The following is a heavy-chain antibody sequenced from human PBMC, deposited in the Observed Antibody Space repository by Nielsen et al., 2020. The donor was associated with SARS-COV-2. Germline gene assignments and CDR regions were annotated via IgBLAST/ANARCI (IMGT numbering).Heavy chain of an antibody. V-gene: IGHV4-61*01. J-gene: IGHJ5*02. CDR2: IFYRGNT. CDR1: DGSISTGSHY. D-gene: IGHD1-1*01. CDR3: ARVLPFTNWYLGSIDT. Sequence: SETLSLTCIVSDGSISTGSHYWSWIRQPPGKGLEWIGYIFYRGNTNYNPSLKSRVTISVDTSKNQFSLNLRSVTAADTAVYYCARVLPFTNWYLGSIDTWGQGALVTVSS.